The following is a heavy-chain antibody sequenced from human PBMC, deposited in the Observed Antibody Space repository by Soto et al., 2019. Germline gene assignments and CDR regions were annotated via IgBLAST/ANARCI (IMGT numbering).Heavy chain of an antibody. CDR1: GFTFSIYS. D-gene: IGHD6-19*01. CDR2: ISSSSDTI. V-gene: IGHV3-48*02. CDR3: ASAFPSVGGTGY. Sequence: EVQLMESGGGLVQPGGSLRLSCAASGFTFSIYSMNWVRQAPGKGLEWISYISSSSDTIYYADSVKGRFTISRDNARNSLYLQMNSLRDEDTAIYYCASAFPSVGGTGYWGQGTLVTVSS. J-gene: IGHJ4*02.